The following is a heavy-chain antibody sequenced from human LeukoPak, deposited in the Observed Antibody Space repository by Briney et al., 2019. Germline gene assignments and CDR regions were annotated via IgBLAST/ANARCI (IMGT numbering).Heavy chain of an antibody. CDR1: GGSISSGGYY. CDR2: IYYSGIT. Sequence: SPTLSLTFPVSGGSISSGGYYWSWIRPHPGKGLEWIGYIYYSGITYYNPSLKSRVTISVDTSKNQLSLKLSSVTAADTAVYYCASVHVQRGSDYWGQGTLVTVSS. V-gene: IGHV4-31*03. CDR3: ASVHVQRGSDY. J-gene: IGHJ4*02.